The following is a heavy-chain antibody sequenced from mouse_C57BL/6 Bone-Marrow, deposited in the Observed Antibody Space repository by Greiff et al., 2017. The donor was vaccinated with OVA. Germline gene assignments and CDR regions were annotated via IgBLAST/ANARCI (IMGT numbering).Heavy chain of an antibody. Sequence: EVQLVESGAELVRPGASVKLSCTASGFNIKDDYMHWVKQRPEQGLEWIGWIDPENGDTEYASKFQGKATITADTSSNTAYLQLSSLTSEDTAVYYCTRGDHDYWGQGTTLTVSS. CDR1: GFNIKDDY. V-gene: IGHV14-4*01. J-gene: IGHJ2*01. CDR3: TRGDHDY. D-gene: IGHD3-3*01. CDR2: IDPENGDT.